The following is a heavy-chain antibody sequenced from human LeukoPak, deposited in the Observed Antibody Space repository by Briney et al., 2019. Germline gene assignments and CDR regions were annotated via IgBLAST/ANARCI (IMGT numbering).Heavy chain of an antibody. CDR2: MAPRDDGA. J-gene: IGHJ4*02. CDR3: AREVRTGIGATDY. D-gene: IGHD1-26*01. V-gene: IGHV1-46*01. CDR1: GYRFSNYY. Sequence: ASVKVSCKASGYRFSNYYVHWIRQAPGRGLEWVGIMAPRDDGAHYAQKFQGRVTMTRDTSTSTLYMELSSLRPEDTAVYYCAREVRTGIGATDYWGQGTLVTVSS.